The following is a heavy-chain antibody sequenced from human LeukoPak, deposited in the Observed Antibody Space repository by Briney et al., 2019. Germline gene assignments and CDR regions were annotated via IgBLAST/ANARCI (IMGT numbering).Heavy chain of an antibody. Sequence: GASVKVSCKASGCTFTGYYMHWVRQAPGQGLEWMGWINPNSGGTNYAQKFQGRVTMTRDTSISTAYMELSRLRSDDTAVYYCAREPFWSGYSYYYYGMDVWGQGTTVTVSS. CDR2: INPNSGGT. J-gene: IGHJ6*02. D-gene: IGHD3-3*01. CDR3: AREPFWSGYSYYYYGMDV. CDR1: GCTFTGYY. V-gene: IGHV1-2*02.